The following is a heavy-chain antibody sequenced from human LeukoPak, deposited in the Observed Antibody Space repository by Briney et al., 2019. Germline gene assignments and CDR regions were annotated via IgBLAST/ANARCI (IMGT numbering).Heavy chain of an antibody. CDR3: ARGWLAETTVVTPYNY. D-gene: IGHD2-21*02. J-gene: IGHJ4*02. Sequence: EASVKVSCKASGGTFSSTTINWVRQAPGQGLEWMGGITPIFRTPNYAQKFQGRVTITAVESMSTAYMELRSLRSEDTAVYYCARGWLAETTVVTPYNYWGQGTLVTVSS. CDR2: ITPIFRTP. CDR1: GGTFSSTT. V-gene: IGHV1-69*13.